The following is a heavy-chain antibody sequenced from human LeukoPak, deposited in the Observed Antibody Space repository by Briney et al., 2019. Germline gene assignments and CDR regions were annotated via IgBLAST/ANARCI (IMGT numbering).Heavy chain of an antibody. CDR3: ARDPRMGTYDSSGYYFDF. Sequence: PGGSLRLSCAASGFTFSSYGMKWVRQGPGKGLEWVSSISSSSNYIYYADSVKGRFTISRDNAKNSLYLQMNSLRAEDTAVYYCARDPRMGTYDSSGYYFDFWGQGTLVTVSS. D-gene: IGHD3-22*01. CDR1: GFTFSSYG. J-gene: IGHJ4*02. CDR2: ISSSSNYI. V-gene: IGHV3-21*01.